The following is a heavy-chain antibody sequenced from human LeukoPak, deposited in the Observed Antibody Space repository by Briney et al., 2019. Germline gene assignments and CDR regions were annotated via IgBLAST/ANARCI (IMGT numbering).Heavy chain of an antibody. CDR3: ARDKKVVPAAPQSYYYYGMDV. V-gene: IGHV1-2*02. D-gene: IGHD2-2*01. J-gene: IGHJ6*02. Sequence: ASVKVSCKASGYTFTGYYMHWVRQAPGQGLEWMGWINPNSGGTNYAQKFQGRVTMTRDTSISTAYMELSRLRSDDTAVYYCARDKKVVPAAPQSYYYYGMDVWGQGTTVTVSS. CDR1: GYTFTGYY. CDR2: INPNSGGT.